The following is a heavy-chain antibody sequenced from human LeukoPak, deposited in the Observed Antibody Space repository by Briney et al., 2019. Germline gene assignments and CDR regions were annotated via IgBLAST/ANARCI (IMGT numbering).Heavy chain of an antibody. Sequence: ASVKLSCTASGYRFTSYSISWVRQAPGQGLEWVGWITSYNGKTKYRKNVQGRVTMTTDTSTSTAHMEGRTPTSDDTAIYYCARNYDSSKDGNDYWGQGTLVTVSS. V-gene: IGHV1-18*01. J-gene: IGHJ4*02. CDR3: ARNYDSSKDGNDY. D-gene: IGHD3-22*01. CDR1: GYRFTSYS. CDR2: ITSYNGKT.